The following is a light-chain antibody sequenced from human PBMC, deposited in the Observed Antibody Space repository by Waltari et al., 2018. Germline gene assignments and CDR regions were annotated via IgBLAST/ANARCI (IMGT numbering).Light chain of an antibody. CDR3: QQETSWLYT. Sequence: IVLTQSPATLSLSPGERATLSCRASQSVSSKLAWYQQKPGQSPRLLIYDASSRATGIPDRFSGSGSGTEFTLTISSLEPEDVAVYFCQQETSWLYTFGQGTKVEI. CDR1: QSVSSK. CDR2: DAS. V-gene: IGKV3D-15*01. J-gene: IGKJ2*01.